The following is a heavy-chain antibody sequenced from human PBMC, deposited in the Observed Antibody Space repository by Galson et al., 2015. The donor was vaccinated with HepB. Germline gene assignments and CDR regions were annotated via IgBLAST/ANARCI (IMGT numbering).Heavy chain of an antibody. CDR3: ARDKDCSTTTCYNAFDM. CDR2: LSSDGGSK. J-gene: IGHJ3*02. CDR1: GFTFSTYE. D-gene: IGHD2-2*02. Sequence: SLRLSCAASGFTFSTYEMHWVRQAPGKGLEWVAVLSSDGGSKYYADSVKGRFTISRDNSKNTLYLQMNSLRPEDTSVYYCARDKDCSTTTCYNAFDMWGRGTMVTVSS. V-gene: IGHV3-30-3*01.